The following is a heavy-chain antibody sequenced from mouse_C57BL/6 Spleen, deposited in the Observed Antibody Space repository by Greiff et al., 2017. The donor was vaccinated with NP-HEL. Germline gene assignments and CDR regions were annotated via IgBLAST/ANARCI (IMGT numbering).Heavy chain of an antibody. CDR1: GYAFSSSW. CDR2: IYPGDGDT. Sequence: VKLVESGPELVKPGASVKISCKASGYAFSSSWMNWVKQRPGKGLEWIGRIYPGDGDTNYNGKFKGKATLTADKSSSTAYMQLSSLTSEDSAVYFCARYYYDYDTGVDYWGQGTTLTVAS. CDR3: ARYYYDYDTGVDY. J-gene: IGHJ2*01. V-gene: IGHV1-82*01. D-gene: IGHD2-4*01.